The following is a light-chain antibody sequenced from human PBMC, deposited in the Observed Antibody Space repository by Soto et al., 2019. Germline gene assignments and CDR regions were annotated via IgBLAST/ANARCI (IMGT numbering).Light chain of an antibody. J-gene: IGLJ1*01. CDR2: EVS. V-gene: IGLV2-8*01. Sequence: QSVLTQPPSASGSPGQSVTISCAGTSSDVGGYNYVSWYQQYPGKVPKLMIYEVSERPSGVPDCFSGSKSGNTAFLTVSGLQAEDEADYYCLSYADTAYVFGTGTKVTVL. CDR3: LSYADTAYV. CDR1: SSDVGGYNY.